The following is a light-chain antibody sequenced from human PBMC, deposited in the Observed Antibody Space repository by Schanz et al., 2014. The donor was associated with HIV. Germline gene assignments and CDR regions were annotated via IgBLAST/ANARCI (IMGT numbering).Light chain of an antibody. V-gene: IGKV3-20*01. CDR2: GAS. CDR1: QSLGGSQ. Sequence: ETVLTQSPGSLSLSPGERATLSCRASQSLGGSQLAWYQHKPGQAPRLLIYGASNRATGIPDRFSGGGSGTXFTLTISRLQSEDFAVYYCQQYNNWPPRTFGQGTKVEIK. J-gene: IGKJ1*01. CDR3: QQYNNWPPRT.